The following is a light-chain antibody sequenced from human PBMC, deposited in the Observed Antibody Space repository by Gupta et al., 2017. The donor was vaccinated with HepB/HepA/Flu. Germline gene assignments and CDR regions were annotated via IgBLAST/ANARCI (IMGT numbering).Light chain of an antibody. CDR1: QSLSNGF. CDR2: GAS. Sequence: EIVLTQSPGTLSLSPGERATFSCRASQSLSNGFLAWYQQKPGQAPRLLIYGASNRASGTPDRFSGSGSGTDVILTINRLEPEDFAVYSCHQYASTPFTFGGGTKVEFK. J-gene: IGKJ4*01. CDR3: HQYASTPFT. V-gene: IGKV3-20*01.